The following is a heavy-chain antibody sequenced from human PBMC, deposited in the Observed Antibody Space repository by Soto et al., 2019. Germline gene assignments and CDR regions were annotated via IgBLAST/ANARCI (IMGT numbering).Heavy chain of an antibody. CDR2: IWYDGSNK. CDR3: ARDRGYFDY. CDR1: GFTFSSYG. Sequence: QVQLVESGGGVVQPGRSLRLSCAASGFTFSSYGMHWVRQAPGKGLEWVAVIWYDGSNKYYADSVKGRFTISRDNSKNTMYLQMNSLRAEDTAVYYCARDRGYFDYWGQGTLVTVSS. J-gene: IGHJ4*02. V-gene: IGHV3-33*01.